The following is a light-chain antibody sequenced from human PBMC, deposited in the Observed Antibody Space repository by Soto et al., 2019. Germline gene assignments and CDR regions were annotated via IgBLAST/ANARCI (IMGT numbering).Light chain of an antibody. CDR2: RAS. J-gene: IGKJ1*01. CDR3: QQYGSSPRT. CDR1: QSVSSSY. V-gene: IGKV3-20*01. Sequence: EIVLTQSPGTLSLSPGERATLSCRASQSVSSSYLAWYQQKPGQAPRLLIYRASSRATGIPDRFSGSGSGTDFTLTISRLEPEDFGVYYCQQYGSSPRTFGQGTKVEIK.